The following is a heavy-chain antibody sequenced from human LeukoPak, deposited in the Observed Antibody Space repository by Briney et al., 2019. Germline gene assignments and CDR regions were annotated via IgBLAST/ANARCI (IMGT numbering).Heavy chain of an antibody. CDR1: GFTFDDYA. Sequence: GGSLRLSCAASGFTFDDYAMRWVRQAPGKGLEWVSLISWDGGSTYYADSVKGRFTISRDNSKNSLYLQMNSLRAEDTALYYCAKPGGGSYFYFDYWGLGTLVTVSS. J-gene: IGHJ4*02. CDR2: ISWDGGST. CDR3: AKPGGGSYFYFDY. D-gene: IGHD1-26*01. V-gene: IGHV3-43D*03.